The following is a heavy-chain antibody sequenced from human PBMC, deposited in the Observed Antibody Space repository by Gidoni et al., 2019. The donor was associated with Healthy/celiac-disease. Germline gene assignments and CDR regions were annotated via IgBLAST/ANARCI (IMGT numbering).Heavy chain of an antibody. CDR1: GFTFSGSA. CDR2: IRSKANSYAT. J-gene: IGHJ4*02. D-gene: IGHD1-26*01. V-gene: IGHV3-73*01. CDR3: TRRTEGELLFDY. Sequence: EVQLVESGGGLVQPGGSLKLSCAAYGFTFSGSAMHWVRQASGKGLEWVGRIRSKANSYATAYAASVKGRFTISRDDSKNTAYLQMNSLKTEDTAVYYCTRRTEGELLFDYWGQGTLVTVSS.